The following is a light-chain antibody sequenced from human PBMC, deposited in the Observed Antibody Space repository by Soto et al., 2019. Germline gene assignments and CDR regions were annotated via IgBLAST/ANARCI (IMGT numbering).Light chain of an antibody. Sequence: QPVLTQSPSASASLGASVNLTCTLSSGHSSYAIAWHQQQPEKGPRYLMRLTNDGSHSKGDGIPDRFSGSSSGAERYLTISSLQSEDEADYYCQTWGTGVVFGGGTKLTVL. CDR2: LTNDGSH. J-gene: IGLJ2*01. V-gene: IGLV4-69*01. CDR3: QTWGTGVV. CDR1: SGHSSYA.